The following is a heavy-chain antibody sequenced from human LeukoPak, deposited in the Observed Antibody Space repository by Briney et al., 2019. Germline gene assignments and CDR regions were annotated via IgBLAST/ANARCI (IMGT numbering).Heavy chain of an antibody. D-gene: IGHD2-2*01. CDR1: GYTFTSYA. CDR3: ARVGGYCSSTSCYGGDY. Sequence: ASVKVSCKASGYTFTSYAMHWVRQAPGQRLEWMGWINAGNGNTKYSQKFQGRVTITRDTSASKAYMELSSLRSEDTAVYYCARVGGYCSSTSCYGGDYWGQGTLVTVSS. J-gene: IGHJ4*02. V-gene: IGHV1-3*01. CDR2: INAGNGNT.